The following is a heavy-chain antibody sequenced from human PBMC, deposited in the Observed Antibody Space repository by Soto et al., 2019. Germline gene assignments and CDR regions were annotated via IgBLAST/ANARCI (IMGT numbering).Heavy chain of an antibody. D-gene: IGHD3-3*01. CDR3: ARWWSGSRQGFDP. Sequence: QVQLQESGPGLVKPSQTLSLTCTVSGGSISSGDHYWSWIRQHPGKGLEWIGYIYYSGSTYYNPSLKSRVTLSVDTSKNQFSLKLSSVTAADTAVYYCARWWSGSRQGFDPWGQGTLVTVSS. CDR2: IYYSGST. J-gene: IGHJ5*02. V-gene: IGHV4-31*03. CDR1: GGSISSGDHY.